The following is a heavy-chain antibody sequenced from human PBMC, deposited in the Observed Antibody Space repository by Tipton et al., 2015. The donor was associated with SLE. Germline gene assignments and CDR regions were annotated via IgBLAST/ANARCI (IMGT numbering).Heavy chain of an antibody. J-gene: IGHJ2*01. CDR2: IYTSGST. CDR3: ARGPLLDL. CDR1: GGSISSGGYS. D-gene: IGHD5/OR15-5a*01. Sequence: TLSLTCAVSGGSISSGGYSWSWIRQPPGKGLEWIGYIYTSGSTNYNPSLKSRVTISVDTSKNQFSLKLSSVTAADTAVYYCARGPLLDLWGRGTLVTVSS. V-gene: IGHV4-30-2*01.